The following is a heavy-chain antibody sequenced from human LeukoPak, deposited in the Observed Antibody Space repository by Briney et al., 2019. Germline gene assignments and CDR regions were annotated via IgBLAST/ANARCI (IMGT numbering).Heavy chain of an antibody. CDR1: GYSFTSYW. D-gene: IGHD6-19*01. CDR3: ARLVEVAGRLDY. J-gene: IGHJ4*02. V-gene: IGHV5-51*01. Sequence: GESLKISCKGSGYSFTSYWSGWVRQMPGKGLEWMGIIYPGDSDTRYSSSFQGQVTISADKSISTAYLQWSRLKASDTAMYYCARLVEVAGRLDYWGQGTPVIVSS. CDR2: IYPGDSDT.